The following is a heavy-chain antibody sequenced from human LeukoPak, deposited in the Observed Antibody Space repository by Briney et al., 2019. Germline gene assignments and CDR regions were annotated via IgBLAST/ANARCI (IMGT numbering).Heavy chain of an antibody. CDR1: GGSVSGYY. CDR2: IHHSGST. Sequence: SETLSLTCAVYGGSVSGYYWTWIRQPPGKGLEWIGEIHHSGSTNYNPSLKSRVTISVDTSKRQFSLKLSSVTAADTAIYFCARRGLRFLESVKYSWFDPWGQGTLVTVSS. D-gene: IGHD3-3*01. V-gene: IGHV4-34*01. CDR3: ARRGLRFLESVKYSWFDP. J-gene: IGHJ5*02.